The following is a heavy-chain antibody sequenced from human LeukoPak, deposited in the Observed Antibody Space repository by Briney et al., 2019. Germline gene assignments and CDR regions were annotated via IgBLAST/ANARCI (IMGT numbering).Heavy chain of an antibody. V-gene: IGHV4-59*01. CDR3: ARTERSTMVRGVSNNWFDP. J-gene: IGHJ5*02. Sequence: SETLSLTCTVSGGSISSYYWSWIRQPPGKGLEWIGYISYSGSTNYNPSLKSRVTISVDTSKNQFSLKLSSVTAADTAVYYCARTERSTMVRGVSNNWFDPWGQGTLVTVSS. D-gene: IGHD3-10*01. CDR1: GGSISSYY. CDR2: ISYSGST.